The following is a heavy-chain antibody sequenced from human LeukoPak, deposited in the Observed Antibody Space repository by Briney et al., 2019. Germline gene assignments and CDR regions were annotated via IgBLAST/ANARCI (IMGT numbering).Heavy chain of an antibody. CDR3: AKGGATILSAFDI. J-gene: IGHJ3*02. CDR2: ISSSSSYI. Sequence: GGSLRLSCAASGFTFSSYSMNWVRQAPGKGLEWVSSISSSSSYIYYADSVKGRFTISRDNAKNSLYLQMNSLRAEDTAVYYCAKGGATILSAFDIWGQGTMVTVSS. V-gene: IGHV3-21*01. D-gene: IGHD1-26*01. CDR1: GFTFSSYS.